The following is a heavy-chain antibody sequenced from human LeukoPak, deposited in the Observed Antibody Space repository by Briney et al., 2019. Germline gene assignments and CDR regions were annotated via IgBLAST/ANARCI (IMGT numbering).Heavy chain of an antibody. D-gene: IGHD6-19*01. V-gene: IGHV1-2*02. CDR2: INPNSGGT. CDR3: ARVVAGKWFDP. J-gene: IGHJ5*02. CDR1: GYTFTGYY. Sequence: GASVKVSCKASGYTFTGYYMHWVRQAPGQGLEWMGWINPNSGGTNYAQKFQGRVTVTRDTSITTAYMELSRLRSDDTAVYYRARVVAGKWFDPWGQGTLVTVSS.